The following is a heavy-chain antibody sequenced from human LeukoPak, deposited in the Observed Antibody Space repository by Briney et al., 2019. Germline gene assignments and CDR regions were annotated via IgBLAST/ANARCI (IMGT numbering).Heavy chain of an antibody. CDR3: ARCSGAATNEALVY. CDR2: IYSNEST. Sequence: PSETLSLTCTVSGGSISGSYWTWVRQPAGKGLEWIGRIYSNESTNNNPSLKGRGTMSVDTSKSQLSVKVTSVTDADTAGDYCARCSGAATNEALVYWGQRTLVSVSS. V-gene: IGHV4-4*07. CDR1: GGSISGSY. D-gene: IGHD3-10*02. J-gene: IGHJ4*02.